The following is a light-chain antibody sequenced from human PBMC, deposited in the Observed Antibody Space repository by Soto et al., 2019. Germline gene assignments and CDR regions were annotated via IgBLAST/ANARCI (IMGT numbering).Light chain of an antibody. V-gene: IGLV2-14*01. CDR3: SSYTSSSTL. J-gene: IGLJ3*02. Sequence: QSALTQPASVSGSAGQSSTISCTGTSSDVGGYNYVSWYQQHPGKDPKLMIYDVSNGPSGVSNRFSGSKSGNTASLTISGLQADDEADHYCSSYTSSSTLFGGGTKLTVL. CDR1: SSDVGGYNY. CDR2: DVS.